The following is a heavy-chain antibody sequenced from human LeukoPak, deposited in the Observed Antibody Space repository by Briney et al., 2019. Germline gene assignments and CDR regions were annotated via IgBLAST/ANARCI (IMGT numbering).Heavy chain of an antibody. CDR2: ISWNSGSI. V-gene: IGHV3-9*01. CDR3: AKDRSSSIVGAISFFY. J-gene: IGHJ4*02. Sequence: GRSLRLSCAASGFTFDDYAMHWVRQAPGKGLEWVSGISWNSGSIGYADSVKGRFTISRDNAKNSLYLQMNSLRAEDTALYYCAKDRSSSIVGAISFFYWGQGTLVTVSS. CDR1: GFTFDDYA. D-gene: IGHD1-26*01.